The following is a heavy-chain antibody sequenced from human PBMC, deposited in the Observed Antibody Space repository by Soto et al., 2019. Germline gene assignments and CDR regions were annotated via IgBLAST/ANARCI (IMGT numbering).Heavy chain of an antibody. CDR3: ARTSVDIVATTENYYYYYGMDV. J-gene: IGHJ6*02. CDR2: IYYSGST. V-gene: IGHV4-31*03. Sequence: TLSLSCTVPGGSISSDGYYWSWICQHPGKDLEWIGYIYYSGSTYYNPSLKSRVTISVDTSKNQFSLKLSSVTAADTAVYYCARTSVDIVATTENYYYYYGMDVWGQGTTVT. CDR1: GGSISSDGYY. D-gene: IGHD5-12*01.